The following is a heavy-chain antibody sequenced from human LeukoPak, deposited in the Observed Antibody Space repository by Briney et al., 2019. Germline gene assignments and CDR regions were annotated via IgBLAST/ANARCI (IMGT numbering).Heavy chain of an antibody. CDR2: IKENGYEQ. V-gene: IGHV3-7*01. D-gene: IGHD1-14*01. CDR1: GFSFSSFW. CDR3: ARGPGDFDASDI. J-gene: IGHJ3*02. Sequence: GGSLRLSCAASGFSFSSFWMSWVRQAPGKGPEWVAHIKENGYEQYYADSVKGRFTISRDNAQKSLWLQMNSLRVEDTAVYYCARGPGDFDASDIWGQGTMVTVSS.